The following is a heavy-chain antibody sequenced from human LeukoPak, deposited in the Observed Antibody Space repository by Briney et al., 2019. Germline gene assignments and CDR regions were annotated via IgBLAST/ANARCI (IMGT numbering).Heavy chain of an antibody. CDR3: ARVLRDGYNLAFDY. CDR2: IRQDGSEK. J-gene: IGHJ4*02. V-gene: IGHV3-7*01. CDR1: GFTFSSYW. Sequence: GGSLRLSCAASGFTFSSYWMSWVRQAPWKGLEWVANIRQDGSEKYSVDSVKGRFTISRDNAKNSLYLQMNSLRAEDTAVYYCARVLRDGYNLAFDYWGQGTLVTVSS. D-gene: IGHD5-24*01.